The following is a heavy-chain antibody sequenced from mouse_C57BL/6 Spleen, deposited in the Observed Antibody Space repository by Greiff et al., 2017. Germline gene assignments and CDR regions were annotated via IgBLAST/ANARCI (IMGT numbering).Heavy chain of an antibody. Sequence: VQLQQSGAELVKPGASVKMSCKASGYTFTSYWITWVKQRPGQGLEWIGDIYPGSGSTNYNEKFKSKATLTVDTSSSTAYMQLSSLTSEDSAVYYCASLYDGYLYAMDYWGQGTSVTVSS. J-gene: IGHJ4*01. CDR3: ASLYDGYLYAMDY. CDR2: IYPGSGST. D-gene: IGHD2-3*01. V-gene: IGHV1-55*01. CDR1: GYTFTSYW.